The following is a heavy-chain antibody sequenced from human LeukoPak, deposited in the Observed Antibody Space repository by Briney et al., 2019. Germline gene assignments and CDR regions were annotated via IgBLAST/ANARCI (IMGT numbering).Heavy chain of an antibody. CDR1: GFTFSDYY. CDR2: ISSTSIYT. D-gene: IGHD6-6*01. V-gene: IGHV3-11*03. J-gene: IGHJ4*02. CDR3: AKLSSYSSPSY. Sequence: GGSLRLSCAASGFTFSDYYMSWIRQAPGKGLEWVSDISSTSIYTYYADSVKGRFTISRDNSKNTVYLQMNRLKTEDTAVYYCAKLSSYSSPSYWGQGTLVTVSS.